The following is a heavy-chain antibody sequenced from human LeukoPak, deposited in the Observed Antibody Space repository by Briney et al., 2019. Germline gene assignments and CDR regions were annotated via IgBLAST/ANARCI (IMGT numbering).Heavy chain of an antibody. D-gene: IGHD3-22*01. Sequence: SGTLSLTCTVSGGSISSSTYYWGWIRQPPGKGLEWIGTLDDIRSTYYNPSLKSPVSISVDTSKNQFSLNLNSVTAADMAVYYCARHFSRKYYYDNSGPLGYFDYWGQGTLVTVSS. CDR1: GGSISSSTYY. CDR3: ARHFSRKYYYDNSGPLGYFDY. CDR2: LDDIRST. V-gene: IGHV4-39*01. J-gene: IGHJ4*02.